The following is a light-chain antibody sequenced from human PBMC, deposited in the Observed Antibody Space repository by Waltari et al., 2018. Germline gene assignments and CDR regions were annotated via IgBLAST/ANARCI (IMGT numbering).Light chain of an antibody. Sequence: EIVLTQSPGTLSLSPGERATLSCRASQSVSSSFFDWYQQKPGQAPRLLIYATSSRATGVPDRFSGSVSGTDFTLTISRVEPEDFAVYYCQQYGSSPYTFGQGTKLEIK. CDR2: ATS. CDR1: QSVSSSF. J-gene: IGKJ2*01. V-gene: IGKV3-20*01. CDR3: QQYGSSPYT.